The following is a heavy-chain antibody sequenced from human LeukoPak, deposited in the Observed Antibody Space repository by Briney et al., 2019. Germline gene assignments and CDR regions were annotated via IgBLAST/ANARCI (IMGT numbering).Heavy chain of an antibody. J-gene: IGHJ4*02. CDR1: GFTFSSYG. V-gene: IGHV3-30*03. Sequence: GGSLRLSCAASGFTFSSYGMHWVRQAPGKGLEWVAVISYDGSNKYYADSVKGRFTISRDNSKNTLYLQMNSLRAEDTAVYYCARVRYFDYRGQGTLVTVSS. CDR2: ISYDGSNK. CDR3: ARVRYFDY.